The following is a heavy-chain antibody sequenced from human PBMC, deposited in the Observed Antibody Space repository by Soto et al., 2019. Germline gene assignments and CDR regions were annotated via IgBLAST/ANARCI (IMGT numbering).Heavy chain of an antibody. D-gene: IGHD3-3*01. V-gene: IGHV6-1*01. CDR1: GDNVSDNSSA. Sequence: SQTLSLPCGVSGDNVSDNSSAWNWIRPSPSRGLEWLGRTYYRSKWYNDYAVSVKSRITVTPDTSKNQVVLTMTDLDPMDTATYYCAHRPYVSGSRPFDFWGQGALVTV. CDR2: TYYRSKWYN. CDR3: AHRPYVSGSRPFDF. J-gene: IGHJ4*02.